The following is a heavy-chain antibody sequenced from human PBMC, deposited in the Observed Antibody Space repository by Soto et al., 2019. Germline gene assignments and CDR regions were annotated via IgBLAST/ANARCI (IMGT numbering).Heavy chain of an antibody. V-gene: IGHV1-18*01. CDR1: GYTFTSYG. Sequence: ASVKVSCKASGYTFTSYGISWVRQAPGQGLEWMGWISAYNGNTNYAQKLQGRVTMTTDTSTSTAYMELRSLRSDDTAVYYCARGSPYYDFSSCYYYGMDFWGQGTKVTVSS. D-gene: IGHD3-3*01. J-gene: IGHJ6*02. CDR3: ARGSPYYDFSSCYYYGMDF. CDR2: ISAYNGNT.